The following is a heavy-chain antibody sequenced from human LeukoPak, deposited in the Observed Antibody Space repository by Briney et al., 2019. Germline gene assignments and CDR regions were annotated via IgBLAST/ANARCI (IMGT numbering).Heavy chain of an antibody. CDR3: ARDIGQSDY. V-gene: IGHV3-30*03. CDR1: GFTFSSYG. Sequence: GGSLRLSCAASGFTFSSYGMHGVRQVPGKGLEWVAVISYDGSNKYYADSVKGRFTISRDNSKNTLYLQMNSLRAEDTAVYYCARDIGQSDYWGQGTLVTVSS. CDR2: ISYDGSNK. J-gene: IGHJ4*02.